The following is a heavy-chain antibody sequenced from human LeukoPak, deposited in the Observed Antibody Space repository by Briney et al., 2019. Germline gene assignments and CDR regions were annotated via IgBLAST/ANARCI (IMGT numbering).Heavy chain of an antibody. J-gene: IGHJ4*02. CDR3: ARASGGYYWDFDY. CDR2: IYYSGNT. V-gene: IGHV4-39*01. D-gene: IGHD3-22*01. CDR1: GDSISTYNYF. Sequence: SETLSLTCTVSGDSISTYNYFWGWIRQPPGKGLEWIGSIYYSGNTYYSPSLKSLVTISADTSKNQFSLKVTSVTAADTAVYYCARASGGYYWDFDYWGQGTLVTVSS.